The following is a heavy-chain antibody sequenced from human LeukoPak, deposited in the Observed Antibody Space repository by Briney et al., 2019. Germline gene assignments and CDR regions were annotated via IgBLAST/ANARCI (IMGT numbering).Heavy chain of an antibody. Sequence: PGGSLRLSCAASGFTFSSYGMHWVRQAPGKGLEWVAVISYDGSNKYYADSVKGRFTISRDNSKNTLYLQMNSLRAEDTAVYYCAKAGDYPGDYFDYWGQGTLVTVSS. J-gene: IGHJ4*02. CDR3: AKAGDYPGDYFDY. D-gene: IGHD7-27*01. CDR1: GFTFSSYG. CDR2: ISYDGSNK. V-gene: IGHV3-30*18.